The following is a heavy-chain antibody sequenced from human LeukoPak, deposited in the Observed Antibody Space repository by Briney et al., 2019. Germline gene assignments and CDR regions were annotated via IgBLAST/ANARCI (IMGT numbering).Heavy chain of an antibody. CDR1: GFTFSSYA. CDR3: AKGRGTTVTAAANY. Sequence: GGSLRLSCAASGFTFSSYAMSWVRQAPGEGLEWVSAISGSGGSTYYADSVRGRFTISRDNSKNTLYLQMNSLRAEDTAVYYCAKGRGTTVTAAANYWGQGTLVTVSS. D-gene: IGHD4-17*01. V-gene: IGHV3-23*01. CDR2: ISGSGGST. J-gene: IGHJ4*02.